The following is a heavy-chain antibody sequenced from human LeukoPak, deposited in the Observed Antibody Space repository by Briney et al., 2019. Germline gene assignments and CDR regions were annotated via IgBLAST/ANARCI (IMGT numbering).Heavy chain of an antibody. V-gene: IGHV4-59*01. CDR3: ARAGAWQIDP. CDR1: GGSINSYY. CDR2: VFYTGSS. Sequence: SETLSLTCTVSGGSINSYYWSWIRQPPGKGLEWIGHVFYTGSSNYNPSLKSRVTISLDRSKNQFSLRLTSVTAADTAVYYCARAGAWQIDPWGQGTLVTVSS. D-gene: IGHD3-10*01. J-gene: IGHJ5*02.